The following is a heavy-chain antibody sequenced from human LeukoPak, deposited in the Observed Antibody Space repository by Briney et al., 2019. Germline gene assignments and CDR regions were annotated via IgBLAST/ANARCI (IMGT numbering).Heavy chain of an antibody. V-gene: IGHV4-59*01. D-gene: IGHD5-18*01. CDR1: GGSISSYY. J-gene: IGHJ4*02. Sequence: SETLSLTCTVSGGSISSYYWSWIRQPPGKGLEWIGYIYYSGSTKYNPSLKSRVTISVDTSKDQFSLELNSVTAADTAVYYCARERDSYGVDFDYWGQGTLVTVSS. CDR2: IYYSGST. CDR3: ARERDSYGVDFDY.